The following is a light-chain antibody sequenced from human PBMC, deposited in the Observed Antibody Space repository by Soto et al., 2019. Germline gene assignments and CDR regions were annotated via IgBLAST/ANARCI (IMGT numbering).Light chain of an antibody. CDR3: QQYDTLPPWT. Sequence: DIQMTQSPSSLSASVGDRVTISCRASQDISNNLNWYQQRPGQAPKLLIFGASNLEIGVPSRFSGGGSGTDFFLSIRSLQPEDIGTYYCQQYDTLPPWTFGQGTKVEIK. CDR1: QDISNN. V-gene: IGKV1-33*01. J-gene: IGKJ1*01. CDR2: GAS.